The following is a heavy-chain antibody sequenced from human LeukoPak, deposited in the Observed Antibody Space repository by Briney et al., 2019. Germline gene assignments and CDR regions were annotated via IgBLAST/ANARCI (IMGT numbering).Heavy chain of an antibody. D-gene: IGHD5-24*01. CDR2: ISYDGRNK. J-gene: IGHJ3*02. Sequence: GWSLTLSCLASVFTFSKYAMHWVRQAPGRGREWVAVISYDGRNKYYADSVQGRFTISRDNSKNTLYLQMNSLRAEDTVVYYCARCVRDGYRSGAFDIWGQGTMVTVSS. CDR1: VFTFSKYA. CDR3: ARCVRDGYRSGAFDI. V-gene: IGHV3-30*01.